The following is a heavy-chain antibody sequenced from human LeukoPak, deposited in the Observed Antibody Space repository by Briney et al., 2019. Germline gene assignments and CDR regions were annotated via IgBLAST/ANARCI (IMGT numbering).Heavy chain of an antibody. Sequence: KSSETLSLTCTVSAGSISSRNHYWGWSRQPPGKGLEWIGSIYLIGTNYSNPSLKSRVTISVDTSKNQLSLKLRSVTAADTALYYCARQVGATTLIDSWGQGTLVTVSS. CDR1: AGSISSRNHY. D-gene: IGHD1-26*01. J-gene: IGHJ4*02. V-gene: IGHV4-39*01. CDR3: ARQVGATTLIDS. CDR2: IYLIGTN.